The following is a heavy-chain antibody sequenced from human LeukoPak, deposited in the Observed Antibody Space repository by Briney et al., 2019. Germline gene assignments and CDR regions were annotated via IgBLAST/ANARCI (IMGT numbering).Heavy chain of an antibody. J-gene: IGHJ4*02. Sequence: SETLSLTCTVSGGSISSYYWSWIRQPPGKGLEWIGYIYYSGSTNYNPSLRSRVTISVDTSKNQFSLKLRSVTAADTAVYYCASDPSGGNYFDYWGQGTLVTVSS. CDR3: ASDPSGGNYFDY. CDR1: GGSISSYY. CDR2: IYYSGST. V-gene: IGHV4-59*08. D-gene: IGHD2-15*01.